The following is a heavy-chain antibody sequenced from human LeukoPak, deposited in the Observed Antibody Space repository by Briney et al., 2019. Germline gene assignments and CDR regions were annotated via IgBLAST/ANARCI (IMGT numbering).Heavy chain of an antibody. Sequence: PSETLSLTCTVSGGSISSYYRSWIRQPPGKGLEWIGYIYYSGSANYNPSLKSRVTISVDTSKNQFSLKLSSVTAADTAVYYCASSASSSLYFDYWGQGTLVTVSS. J-gene: IGHJ4*02. CDR1: GGSISSYY. V-gene: IGHV4-59*01. CDR2: IYYSGSA. CDR3: ASSASSSLYFDY. D-gene: IGHD6-6*01.